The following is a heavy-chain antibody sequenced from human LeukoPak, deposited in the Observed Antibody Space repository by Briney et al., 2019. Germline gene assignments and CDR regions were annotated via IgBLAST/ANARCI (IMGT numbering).Heavy chain of an antibody. J-gene: IGHJ4*02. D-gene: IGHD3-16*01. Sequence: GGSLRLSCAASGLSFSSFAMSWVRQGPARGLEWVSSIRGNGDTFYADSVKGRFTLSSDSSTNTVYFQLNNLRVENTAIYYCARASWVSSTDAVRWGQGTLVTVSS. CDR1: GLSFSSFA. CDR3: ARASWVSSTDAVR. V-gene: IGHV3-23*01. CDR2: IRGNGDT.